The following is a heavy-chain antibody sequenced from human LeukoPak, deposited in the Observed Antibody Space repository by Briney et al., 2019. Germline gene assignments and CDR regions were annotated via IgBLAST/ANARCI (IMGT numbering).Heavy chain of an antibody. D-gene: IGHD6-6*01. CDR1: GFTFNDYS. CDR2: ISSSSSYI. V-gene: IGHV3-21*01. Sequence: GGSLRLSCVASGFTFNDYSMNWVRQAPGKGLEWVSSISSSSSYIYYADSVKGRFTISRDNAKNSLYLQMNSLRAEDTAVYYCARGRMSLAARPPGYWGQGTLVTVSS. J-gene: IGHJ4*02. CDR3: ARGRMSLAARPPGY.